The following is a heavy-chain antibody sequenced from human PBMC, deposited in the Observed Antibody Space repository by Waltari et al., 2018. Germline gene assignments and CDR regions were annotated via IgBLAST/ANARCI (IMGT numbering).Heavy chain of an antibody. Sequence: QVQLVQSGAEVKKHGSSVKVSCKASGGTFSSYAISWVRQAPGQGLEWMGVIIPIFGTANYAQKFQGRVTITADESTSTAYMELSSLRSEDTAVYYCARGTPNYYDSSGYRKDAFDIWGQGTMVTVSS. V-gene: IGHV1-69*12. D-gene: IGHD3-22*01. CDR3: ARGTPNYYDSSGYRKDAFDI. CDR1: GGTFSSYA. CDR2: IIPIFGTA. J-gene: IGHJ3*02.